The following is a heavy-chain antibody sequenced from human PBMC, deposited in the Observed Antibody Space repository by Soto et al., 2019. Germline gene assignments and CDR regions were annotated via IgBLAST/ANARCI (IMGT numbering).Heavy chain of an antibody. D-gene: IGHD2-15*01. CDR2: INPNGGDT. J-gene: IGHJ5*02. Sequence: QVQLVQSGAEMRKPGASVKVSCRPSGYTFTGYYIHWVRQAPGQGLEWMGWINPNGGDTSYAQTFQGRVTMTRDRSISTAYMDLTRLTFDDTAIYYCARCLPDAATAECGLDLWGQGTLVTVSS. V-gene: IGHV1-2*02. CDR3: ARCLPDAATAECGLDL. CDR1: GYTFTGYY.